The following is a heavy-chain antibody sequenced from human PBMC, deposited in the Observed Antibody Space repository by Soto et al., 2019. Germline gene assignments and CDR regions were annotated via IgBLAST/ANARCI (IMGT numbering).Heavy chain of an antibody. V-gene: IGHV4-28*01. J-gene: IGHJ4*02. D-gene: IGHD1-26*01. CDR1: GYSISSSNW. CDR2: IYYSGTT. CDR3: ERREIQGPIDY. Sequence: QVQLQESGPGLVKPSDTLSLTCAVSGYSISSSNWWGWIRQPPGKGLEWIVYIYYSGTTYYNPSLKSRVTISVDTSKNQFSLKLTSVTAVDTAVYYCERREIQGPIDYWGQGTLVTVSS.